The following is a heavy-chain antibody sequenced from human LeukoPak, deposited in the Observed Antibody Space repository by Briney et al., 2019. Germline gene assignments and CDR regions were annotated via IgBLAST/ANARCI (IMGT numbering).Heavy chain of an antibody. V-gene: IGHV1-46*01. D-gene: IGHD6-13*01. CDR2: INPSGGSA. CDR1: GYTFTSYY. Sequence: GASVKVSCKASGYTFTSYYMHWVRQAPGQGLEWMGIINPSGGSASYAQKFQGRVTMTRDMSTSTVYMELSSLRSEDTAVYYCASIGSSSWYDPTYFDYWGQGTLVTVSS. J-gene: IGHJ4*02. CDR3: ASIGSSSWYDPTYFDY.